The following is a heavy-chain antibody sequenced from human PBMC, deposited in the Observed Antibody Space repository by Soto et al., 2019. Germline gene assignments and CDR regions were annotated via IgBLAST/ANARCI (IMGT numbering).Heavy chain of an antibody. V-gene: IGHV3-30*03. D-gene: IGHD1-26*01. CDR1: GFTFNSYG. CDR2: ISYDSTKT. Sequence: QVQLVESGGGVVQPGRPLRLSCAASGFTFNSYGMHWVRQGPGNGLEGVAFISYDSTKTYYADSVKGRFTISRDNSNSALYVQMNSLTGEDTAVYYCARTRSAWSDFHYYSLDVWGQGTAVTDSS. CDR3: ARTRSAWSDFHYYSLDV. J-gene: IGHJ6*02.